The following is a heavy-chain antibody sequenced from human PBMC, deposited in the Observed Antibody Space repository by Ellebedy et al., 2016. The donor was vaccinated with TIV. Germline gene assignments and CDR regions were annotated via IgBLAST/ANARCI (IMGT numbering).Heavy chain of an antibody. CDR1: GFIFSSYS. J-gene: IGHJ3*02. Sequence: GGSLRLSXAASGFIFSSYSMNWVRQAPGKGLEWVAVLSYDGSNKYYADSVKGRFTISRDNSKNTLYLQMNSLRAEDTAVYYCARGASVDDYGDYVDAFDIWGQGTMVTVSS. CDR2: LSYDGSNK. V-gene: IGHV3-30*03. D-gene: IGHD4-17*01. CDR3: ARGASVDDYGDYVDAFDI.